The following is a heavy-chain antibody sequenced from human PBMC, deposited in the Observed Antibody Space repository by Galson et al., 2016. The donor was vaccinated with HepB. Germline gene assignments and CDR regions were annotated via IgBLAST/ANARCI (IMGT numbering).Heavy chain of an antibody. CDR1: GFTFSRYG. V-gene: IGHV3-33*05. J-gene: IGHJ4*02. CDR2: ITNDGVIK. Sequence: SLRLSCAASGFTFSRYGFHWVRQAPGKGLEWVAVITNDGVIKYYTDSVKGRFTISRDNSRNTLDLQMNSLRAEDTALYYCARVDDRSGNNLDYWGQGTLVTVSS. D-gene: IGHD3-22*01. CDR3: ARVDDRSGNNLDY.